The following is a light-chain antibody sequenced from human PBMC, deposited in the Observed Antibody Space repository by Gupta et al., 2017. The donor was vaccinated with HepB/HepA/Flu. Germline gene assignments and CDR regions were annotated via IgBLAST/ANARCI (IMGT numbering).Light chain of an antibody. CDR3: RHDNQCPRT. J-gene: IGKJ2*01. V-gene: IGKV3-15*01. CDR2: GAS. Sequence: EIVMTQSPATLSVSPGERAILSCRASQSVSSNLAWVQQKPGQSPRLLIYGASTRATGIPARFSGSGSGTEFTLAINSLQSEDFAVYYCRHDNQCPRTFGQGTKMEIK. CDR1: QSVSSN.